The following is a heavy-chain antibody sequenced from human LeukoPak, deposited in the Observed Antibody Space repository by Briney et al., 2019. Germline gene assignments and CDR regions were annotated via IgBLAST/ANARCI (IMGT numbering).Heavy chain of an antibody. D-gene: IGHD2-15*01. V-gene: IGHV1-18*01. J-gene: IGHJ5*02. CDR1: GYTFSNFV. CDR2: ISAYNGNT. Sequence: ASVKVSCKASGYTFSNFVINWVRQAPGQGLEWMGWISAYNGNTNYAQRLQGRVTMTTDTSTSTAYMELRSLRSDDTAVYYCAREVELLANWFDPWGQGTLVTVSS. CDR3: AREVELLANWFDP.